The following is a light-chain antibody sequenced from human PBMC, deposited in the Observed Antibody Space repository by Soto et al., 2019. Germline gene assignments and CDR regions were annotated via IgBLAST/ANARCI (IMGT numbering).Light chain of an antibody. J-gene: IGKJ2*01. CDR1: QSVSSY. Sequence: EIVLTQSPATLSLSPGERATLSCRASQSVSSYLAWYQQKPGQAPSLLIYDASNRATGIPARFSGSGSGTDFTLTISSLDPEDFAVYYCQQRSNWPRTFGQGTKLEIK. CDR3: QQRSNWPRT. CDR2: DAS. V-gene: IGKV3-11*01.